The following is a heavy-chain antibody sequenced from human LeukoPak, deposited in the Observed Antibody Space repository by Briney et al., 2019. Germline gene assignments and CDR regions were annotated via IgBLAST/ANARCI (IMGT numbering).Heavy chain of an antibody. J-gene: IGHJ4*02. CDR1: GGSFSSDY. Sequence: ASETLSLTCAVYGGSFSSDYGSWIRQPAGKGLEWIGRIYTSGSTIYNPSLKSRVTMSVDTSKNQFSLKLSSVTAADTAVYYCARVGSSAFDYWGQGTLVTVSS. CDR2: IYTSGST. CDR3: ARVGSSAFDY. V-gene: IGHV4-59*10. D-gene: IGHD6-25*01.